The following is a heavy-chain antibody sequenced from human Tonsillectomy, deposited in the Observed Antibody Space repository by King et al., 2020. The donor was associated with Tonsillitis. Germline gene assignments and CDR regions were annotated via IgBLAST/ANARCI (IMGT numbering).Heavy chain of an antibody. CDR1: GDSVTSNSDA. D-gene: IGHD6-19*01. Sequence: VQLQQSGPGLVKPSQTLSLTCAISGDSVTSNSDAWNWIRQFPSRGLEWLGRTYYRSQGYNYYAVSVKSRITINPDTSKNQFSLQLNSVTPEDTAVYYCARAGGPVAGFDYWGQGTLVTVSS. CDR3: ARAGGPVAGFDY. CDR2: TYYRSQGYN. J-gene: IGHJ4*02. V-gene: IGHV6-1*01.